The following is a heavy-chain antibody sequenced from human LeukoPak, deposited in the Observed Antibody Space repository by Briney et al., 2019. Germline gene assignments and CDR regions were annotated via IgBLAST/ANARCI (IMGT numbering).Heavy chain of an antibody. Sequence: ASVKVSCKASGYTFTSYYMHWVRQAPGQGLEWMGIINPSGGSTSYAQKFQGRVNMTRDTSTSTVYMELSSLRSEDTAVYYCASRVAGTGGLDDWGQGTLVTVSS. CDR1: GYTFTSYY. J-gene: IGHJ4*02. CDR3: ASRVAGTGGLDD. V-gene: IGHV1-46*01. D-gene: IGHD6-19*01. CDR2: INPSGGST.